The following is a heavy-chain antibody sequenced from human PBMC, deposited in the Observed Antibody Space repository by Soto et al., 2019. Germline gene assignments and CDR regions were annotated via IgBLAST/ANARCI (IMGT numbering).Heavy chain of an antibody. CDR2: IRSKAYGGTT. CDR1: GFTFGDYA. J-gene: IGHJ3*02. CDR3: TRDRHTASSNIVLMVYDAFDI. Sequence: EVQLVESGGGLVKPGRSLRLSCTASGFTFGDYAMSWFRQAPGKGLEWVGFIRSKAYGGTTEYAASVKGRFTISRDDSKNFAYLKMNSLKPEDTAVYYCTRDRHTASSNIVLMVYDAFDIWGKGTMVTVSS. V-gene: IGHV3-49*05. D-gene: IGHD2-8*01.